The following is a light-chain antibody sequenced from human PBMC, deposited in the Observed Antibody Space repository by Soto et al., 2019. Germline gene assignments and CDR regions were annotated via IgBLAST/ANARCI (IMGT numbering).Light chain of an antibody. Sequence: DIQMTQSPSSLSASVGDRVTITCRASQDVGDDLGWYQQTPGKAPERLIYEASTLHRGVPSRFSGSGSGTEFTLTISSLQPEDFATYYCLQYSSYPWTFGQGTNVEIK. J-gene: IGKJ1*01. CDR3: LQYSSYPWT. CDR2: EAS. V-gene: IGKV1-17*01. CDR1: QDVGDD.